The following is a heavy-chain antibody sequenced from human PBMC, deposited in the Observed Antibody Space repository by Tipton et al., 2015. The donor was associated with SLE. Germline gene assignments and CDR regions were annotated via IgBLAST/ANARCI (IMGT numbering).Heavy chain of an antibody. CDR1: GFTVSSNY. J-gene: IGHJ4*02. Sequence: GSLRLSCAASGFTVSSNYMSWVRQAPGKGLEWVSLIYSGGSTYYVDSVKGRFTISRDNSKNTLFLQMNSLRTEDTAVHYCARAYCSGGSCYRALFDYWGQGTLVTVSS. D-gene: IGHD2-15*01. CDR3: ARAYCSGGSCYRALFDY. V-gene: IGHV3-53*05. CDR2: IYSGGST.